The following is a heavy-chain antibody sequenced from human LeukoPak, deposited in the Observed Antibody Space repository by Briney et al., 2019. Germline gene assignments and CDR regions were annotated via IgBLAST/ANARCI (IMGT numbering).Heavy chain of an antibody. CDR3: ARDGRELDAFDI. Sequence: GGSLRLSCAASGFTFSSYAMHWVRQAPGKGLEWVAVISYDGSNKYYADSVKGRFTISRDNSKNTLYLQMNSLRAEDTAVYYCARDGRELDAFDIWGQGTMVTVSS. D-gene: IGHD3-10*01. V-gene: IGHV3-30-3*01. CDR2: ISYDGSNK. CDR1: GFTFSSYA. J-gene: IGHJ3*02.